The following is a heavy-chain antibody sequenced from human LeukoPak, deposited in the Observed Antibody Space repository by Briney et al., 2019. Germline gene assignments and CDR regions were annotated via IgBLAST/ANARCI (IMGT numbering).Heavy chain of an antibody. CDR1: GYTFTSYY. CDR2: INPSGGST. CDR3: ARDPGSSVGVVVVQHATDAFDI. J-gene: IGHJ3*02. V-gene: IGHV1-46*01. Sequence: GASVKVSCKASGYTFTSYYMHWVRQAPGQGLEWMGIINPSGGSTSYAQKFQGRVTMTRDTSTSTVYMEMTSLTSEDTAIYYCARDPGSSVGVVVVQHATDAFDIWGQGTMVTVSS. D-gene: IGHD2-15*01.